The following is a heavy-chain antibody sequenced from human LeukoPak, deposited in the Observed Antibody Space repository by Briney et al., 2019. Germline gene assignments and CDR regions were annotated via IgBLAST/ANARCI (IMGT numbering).Heavy chain of an antibody. J-gene: IGHJ4*02. CDR1: GYTFASYG. CDR3: AREYYFDNSGYYGVGDY. V-gene: IGHV1-18*01. D-gene: IGHD3-22*01. Sequence: ASVKVSCKASGYTFASYGISWVRQAPGQGLEWMGWISAYNGNTHYAQKFQGRVTVTTDTSTSTAYMELSRLRSDDTAVYYCAREYYFDNSGYYGVGDYWGQGTLVTVSS. CDR2: ISAYNGNT.